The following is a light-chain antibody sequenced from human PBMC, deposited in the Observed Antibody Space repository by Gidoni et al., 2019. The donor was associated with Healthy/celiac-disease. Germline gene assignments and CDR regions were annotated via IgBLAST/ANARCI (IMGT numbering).Light chain of an antibody. CDR1: QAINSN. J-gene: IGKJ4*01. CDR2: GAS. CDR3: HQYRNWPSLT. Sequence: EVVLTQSPPIVSVAPEDTATLPCRASQAINSNLAWYQQRPGQSPRLLIYGASTRATGIPARFSGSGSGTEFTLPISSLQFEDFAVYYCHQYRNWPSLTFGGGTKVDIK. V-gene: IGKV3-15*01.